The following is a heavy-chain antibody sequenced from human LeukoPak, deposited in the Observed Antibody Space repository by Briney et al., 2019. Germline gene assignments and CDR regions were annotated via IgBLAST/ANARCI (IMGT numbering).Heavy chain of an antibody. CDR2: INPDSGGT. D-gene: IGHD4-17*01. Sequence: ASVKVSCKASGYIFSAYYMHWLRQAPGQGLEWMGWINPDSGGTNFAQKFRDRVTLTRDTSNSTAYMELSGLRSDDTAVYYCARDDDYERPPGWFDPWGQGTLVTVSS. J-gene: IGHJ5*02. CDR1: GYIFSAYY. CDR3: ARDDDYERPPGWFDP. V-gene: IGHV1-2*02.